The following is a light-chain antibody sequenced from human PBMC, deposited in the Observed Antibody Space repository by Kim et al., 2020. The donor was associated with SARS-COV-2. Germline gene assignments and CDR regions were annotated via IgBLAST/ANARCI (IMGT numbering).Light chain of an antibody. V-gene: IGKV3-20*01. Sequence: EVVLTQSPGTLSLSPGERATLSCRASQSVSSNSLAWFQQKPGQAPRLLIYDASSRATGIPDRFSGSGSGTDFTLAISRLEPEDFAVYYCQQYGSSPRTFGQGTKVDIK. CDR1: QSVSSNS. J-gene: IGKJ1*01. CDR3: QQYGSSPRT. CDR2: DAS.